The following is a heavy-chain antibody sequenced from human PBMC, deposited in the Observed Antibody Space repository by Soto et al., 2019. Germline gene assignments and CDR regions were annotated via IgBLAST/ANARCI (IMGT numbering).Heavy chain of an antibody. CDR2: ISAYNGNT. CDR3: ARMYYYDSSGYSSTYYYYGMDV. V-gene: IGHV1-18*04. CDR1: GYTFTSYG. D-gene: IGHD3-22*01. Sequence: ASVKVSCKASGYTFTSYGISWVRQAPGQGLEWMGWISAYNGNTNYAQKLQGRVTMTTDTSTSTAYMELRSLRSDDTAVYYCARMYYYDSSGYSSTYYYYGMDVWGQGTTVTVSS. J-gene: IGHJ6*02.